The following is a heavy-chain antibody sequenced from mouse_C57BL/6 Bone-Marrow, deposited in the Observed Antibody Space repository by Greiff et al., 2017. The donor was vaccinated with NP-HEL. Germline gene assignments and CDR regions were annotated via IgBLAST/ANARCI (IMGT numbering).Heavy chain of an antibody. CDR2: IDPENGDT. CDR1: GFNIKDDY. D-gene: IGHD2-2*01. V-gene: IGHV14-4*01. CDR3: TTSGYDDY. J-gene: IGHJ2*01. Sequence: VQLQQSGAELVRPGASVKLSCTASGFNIKDDYMHWVKQRPEQGLEWIGWIDPENGDTEYASKFQGTATITADTSSNTAYLQLSSLTSEDTAVYYCTTSGYDDYWGQGTTLTVSS.